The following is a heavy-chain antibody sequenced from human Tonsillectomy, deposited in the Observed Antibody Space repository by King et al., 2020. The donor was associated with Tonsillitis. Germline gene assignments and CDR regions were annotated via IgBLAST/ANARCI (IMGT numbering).Heavy chain of an antibody. Sequence: VQLVESGGGLVKPGGSLRLSCAASGFTFSDYYMSWIRQAPGKGLEWVSYISSSSTYINYADSVKGRFTISRDNAKNSLYLQMDSLRAEDTAVFYCARAKREPWGPHLSAFDIWGQGTVVTVSS. CDR2: ISSSSTYI. CDR1: GFTFSDYY. D-gene: IGHD1-26*01. V-gene: IGHV3-11*05. CDR3: ARAKREPWGPHLSAFDI. J-gene: IGHJ3*02.